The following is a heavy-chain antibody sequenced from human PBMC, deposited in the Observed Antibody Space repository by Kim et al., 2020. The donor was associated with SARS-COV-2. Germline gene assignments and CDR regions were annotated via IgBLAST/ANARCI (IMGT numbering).Heavy chain of an antibody. CDR3: ARFNPWGATTHFDS. D-gene: IGHD5-12*01. J-gene: IGHJ4*02. CDR2: IQDGGTT. CDR1: GDSMSNANYY. V-gene: IGHV4-31*03. Sequence: SETLSLTCTVSGDSMSNANYYWSWIRQHPGKGLEWIGYIQDGGTTYYTPSLQSRAVISADTSKTHFSLTLRSMTAAYTTVYYCARFNPWGATTHFDSWGQGTLVTVSS.